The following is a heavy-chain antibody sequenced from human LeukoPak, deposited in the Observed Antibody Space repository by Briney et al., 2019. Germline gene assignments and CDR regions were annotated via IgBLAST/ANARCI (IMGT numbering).Heavy chain of an antibody. CDR1: GGSISSYY. V-gene: IGHV4-4*07. CDR3: AAQTRIYIHYDSFDN. CDR2: IYTSGST. Sequence: PSETLSLTCTVSGGSISSYYWSWIRQPAGKGLEWIGRIYTSGSTNYNPSLKSRVTMSVDTSKNQFSLKLSSVTAADTAVYFCAAQTRIYIHYDSFDNWGQGTLVIVSS. D-gene: IGHD4-11*01. J-gene: IGHJ4*02.